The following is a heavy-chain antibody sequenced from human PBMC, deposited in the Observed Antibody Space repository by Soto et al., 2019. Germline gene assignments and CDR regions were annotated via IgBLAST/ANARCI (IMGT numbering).Heavy chain of an antibody. D-gene: IGHD5-12*01. V-gene: IGHV1-18*01. J-gene: IGHJ6*02. Sequence: QVQLVQSGAEVKKPGASVKVSCKASGYTFTSYGISWVRQAPGQGLEWMGWISAYNGNTNYAQKRQGRVTTTPDTSTSPAYMELRSLRSDDTAVYYCARIGTDSGYQPYYYYGMDVWGQGTTVTVSS. CDR1: GYTFTSYG. CDR2: ISAYNGNT. CDR3: ARIGTDSGYQPYYYYGMDV.